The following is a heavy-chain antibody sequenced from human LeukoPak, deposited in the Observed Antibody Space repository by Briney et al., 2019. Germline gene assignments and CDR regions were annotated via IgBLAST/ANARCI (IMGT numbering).Heavy chain of an antibody. CDR2: INSDGSST. D-gene: IGHD3-22*01. J-gene: IGHJ3*02. CDR3: ARAPYYYDTSGFLI. Sequence: GGSLRLSCAASGFTFSSYWMHWVRQDPGKGLVWVSRINSDGSSTTYADSVKGRFTISRDNAKNTLYLQMNSLRAEDTAVYYCARAPYYYDTSGFLIWGQGTMVTVSS. V-gene: IGHV3-74*01. CDR1: GFTFSSYW.